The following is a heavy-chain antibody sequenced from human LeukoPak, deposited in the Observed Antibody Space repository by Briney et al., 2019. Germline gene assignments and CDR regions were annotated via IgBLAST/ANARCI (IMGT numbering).Heavy chain of an antibody. D-gene: IGHD4-23*01. CDR3: ASIMGYGGNGGARY. J-gene: IGHJ4*02. CDR1: EGTFSSYA. CDR2: IIPIFGTA. V-gene: IGHV1-69*05. Sequence: SVKVSCKASEGTFSSYAISWVRRAPGQGLEWMGGIIPIFGTANYAQKFQGRVTITTDESTSTAYMELSSLRSEDTAVYYCASIMGYGGNGGARYWGQGTLDTVSS.